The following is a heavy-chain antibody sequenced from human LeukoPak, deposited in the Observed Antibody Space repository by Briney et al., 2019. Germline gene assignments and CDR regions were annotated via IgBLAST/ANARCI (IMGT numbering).Heavy chain of an antibody. J-gene: IGHJ4*02. CDR1: GITFSSYW. CDR3: ARQRYSDY. D-gene: IGHD1-1*01. Sequence: GGSLRLSCATSGITFSSYWMHWVRQAPGKGLEWVANIKEDGSENSYVESVKGRFTISRDNAKNSLYLQLNSLRAEDTAVYFCARQRYSDYWGQGTLVTVSS. V-gene: IGHV3-7*01. CDR2: IKEDGSEN.